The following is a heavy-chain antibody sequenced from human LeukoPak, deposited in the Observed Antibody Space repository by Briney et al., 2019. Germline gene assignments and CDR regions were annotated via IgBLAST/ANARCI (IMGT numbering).Heavy chain of an antibody. V-gene: IGHV1-18*01. D-gene: IGHD3-3*01. Sequence: ASVKVSCKASGYTFTSYGISWVRQAPGQGLEWMGWISASNGNTNYAQKLQGRVTMTTDTSTSTAYMELRSLRSDDTAVYYCARDRGFAVTIFGVVPFDYWGQGTLVTVSS. CDR1: GYTFTSYG. CDR3: ARDRGFAVTIFGVVPFDY. J-gene: IGHJ4*02. CDR2: ISASNGNT.